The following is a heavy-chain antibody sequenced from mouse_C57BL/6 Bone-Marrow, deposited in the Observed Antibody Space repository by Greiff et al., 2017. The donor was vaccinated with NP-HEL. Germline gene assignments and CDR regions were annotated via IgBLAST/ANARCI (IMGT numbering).Heavy chain of an antibody. CDR3: ATGCLLRPGIAY. Sequence: EVQLQQSGAELVRPGASVKLSCTASGFNIKDDYMHWVKQRPEQGLEWIGRIDPDNGDTEYASKFQGKATITADTSSNTAYLQLSSLTSEDTAVYYCATGCLLRPGIAYWGQGTLVTVSA. CDR1: GFNIKDDY. D-gene: IGHD2-3*01. J-gene: IGHJ3*01. V-gene: IGHV14-4*01. CDR2: IDPDNGDT.